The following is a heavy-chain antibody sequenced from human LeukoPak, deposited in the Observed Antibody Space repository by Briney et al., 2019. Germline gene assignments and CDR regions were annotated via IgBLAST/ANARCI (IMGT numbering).Heavy chain of an antibody. D-gene: IGHD6-19*01. J-gene: IGHJ6*02. Sequence: SETLSLTCAVYGGSFSGYYWSWIRQPQGKGLEWIGYIYYSGSTNYNPSLKSRVTISVDTSKNQFSLKLSSVTAADTAVYYCARGTSGWYLFNYGMDVWGQGTTVTVSS. CDR3: ARGTSGWYLFNYGMDV. V-gene: IGHV4-59*01. CDR2: IYYSGST. CDR1: GGSFSGYY.